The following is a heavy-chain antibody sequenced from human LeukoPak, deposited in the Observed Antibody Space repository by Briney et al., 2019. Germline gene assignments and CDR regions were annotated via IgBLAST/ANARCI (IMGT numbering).Heavy chain of an antibody. CDR2: IKGDGSEI. J-gene: IGHJ4*02. V-gene: IGHV3-7*01. CDR1: GFSFSTYW. CDR3: SREGLPYSGDH. D-gene: IGHD4-11*01. Sequence: GGSLRLSCAASGFSFSTYWMRWARQTPGERLEWVANIKGDGSEINYVDSVKGRFTISRDNAKNSLSLQMNSLTADDTGVYYCSREGLPYSGDHWGQGTLVTVSS.